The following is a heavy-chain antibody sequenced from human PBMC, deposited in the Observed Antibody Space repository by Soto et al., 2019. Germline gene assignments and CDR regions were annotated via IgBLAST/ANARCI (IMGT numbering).Heavy chain of an antibody. CDR3: ARVRVESGYPEYFQH. CDR2: IYSGGST. J-gene: IGHJ1*01. CDR1: GFTVSSNY. Sequence: EVQLVESGGGLIQPGGSLRLSCAASGFTVSSNYMRWVRQAPGKGLEWVSVIYSGGSTYYADSVKGRFTISRDNSKNTLYLQMNRLRAADTAVYYCARVRVESGYPEYFQHWGQGTLVSVSS. V-gene: IGHV3-53*01. D-gene: IGHD3-10*01.